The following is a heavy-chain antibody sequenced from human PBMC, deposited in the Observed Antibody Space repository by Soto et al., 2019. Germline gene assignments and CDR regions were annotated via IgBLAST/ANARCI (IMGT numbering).Heavy chain of an antibody. D-gene: IGHD3-10*01. J-gene: IGHJ5*02. Sequence: QVQLVQSGAEVKKPGSSVKVSCKASGGTFSSYTISWVRQAPGQGLEWMGRIIPILGIANYAQKFQGRVTMTADKSTSTAYMELSSLRSEDTAVYYCAREREWFGELWSPSWFDPWGQGTLVTVSS. V-gene: IGHV1-69*08. CDR3: AREREWFGELWSPSWFDP. CDR2: IIPILGIA. CDR1: GGTFSSYT.